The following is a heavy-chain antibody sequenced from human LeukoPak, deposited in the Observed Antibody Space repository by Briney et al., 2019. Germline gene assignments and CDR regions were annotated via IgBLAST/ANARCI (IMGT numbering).Heavy chain of an antibody. D-gene: IGHD5-24*01. J-gene: IGHJ4*02. Sequence: GSSVKVSCKASGGTFSSYAISWVRQAPGHGLEWMGRIIPILGIANYAQKFQGRVTITADKSTSTAYMELSSLRSEDTAVYYCARDGYNYGDNYFDYWGQGTLVTVSS. CDR3: ARDGYNYGDNYFDY. V-gene: IGHV1-69*04. CDR1: GGTFSSYA. CDR2: IIPILGIA.